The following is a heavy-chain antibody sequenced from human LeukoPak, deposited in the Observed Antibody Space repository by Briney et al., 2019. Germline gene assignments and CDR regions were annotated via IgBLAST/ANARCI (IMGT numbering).Heavy chain of an antibody. D-gene: IGHD6-19*01. J-gene: IGHJ4*02. CDR1: GGSFSDYY. CDR2: INHSGST. CDR3: ARVKSSGFYFDY. Sequence: SETLSLTCAFYGGSFSDYYWNWIRQPPGKGLEWIGEINHSGSTNYNPSLKSRVTIPVDTSNNQFSLKLSSVTAADTAVYYCARVKSSGFYFDYWGQGTLVTVSS. V-gene: IGHV4-34*01.